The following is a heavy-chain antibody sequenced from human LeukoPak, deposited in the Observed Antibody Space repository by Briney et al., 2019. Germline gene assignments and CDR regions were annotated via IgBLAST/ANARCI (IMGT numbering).Heavy chain of an antibody. V-gene: IGHV3-69-1*01. J-gene: IGHJ4*02. CDR2: ITSTTL. CDR3: ARTKLGGSRKPPVGIFDY. CDR1: EFTLSDYY. D-gene: IGHD2-21*01. Sequence: GGSLRLSCAASEFTLSDYYMSWIRQAPGKGLEWVSSITSTTLYYADSVKGRFTISRDNSKNTLYLQMNSLRAEDTAVYYCARTKLGGSRKPPVGIFDYWGQGTLVTVSS.